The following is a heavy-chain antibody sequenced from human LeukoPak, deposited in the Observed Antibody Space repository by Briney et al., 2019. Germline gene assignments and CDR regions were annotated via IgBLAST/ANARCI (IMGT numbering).Heavy chain of an antibody. CDR3: ARVSRYSSGWYMSY. J-gene: IGHJ4*02. V-gene: IGHV4-59*01. Sequence: SETLSLTCTVSGGSISSYYWSWIRQPPGKGLEWIGYIYYSGSTNYNPSLKSRVTISVDTSKNQFSLKLSSVTAADTAVYYCARVSRYSSGWYMSYWGQGTLVTVSS. CDR1: GGSISSYY. D-gene: IGHD6-19*01. CDR2: IYYSGST.